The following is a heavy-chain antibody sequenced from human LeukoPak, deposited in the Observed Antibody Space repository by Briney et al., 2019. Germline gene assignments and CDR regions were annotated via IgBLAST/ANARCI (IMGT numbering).Heavy chain of an antibody. V-gene: IGHV3-53*01. Sequence: GGSLRLSCAASGFTFSSYWMSWLRQAPGKGLEWVSVIYSGGTTYYADSVKGRFTISRDNSKNTLYLQMNSLRAEDTAVYYCAKVPSGWYYFDNWGQGTLVTVSS. D-gene: IGHD6-19*01. J-gene: IGHJ4*02. CDR1: GFTFSSYW. CDR2: IYSGGTT. CDR3: AKVPSGWYYFDN.